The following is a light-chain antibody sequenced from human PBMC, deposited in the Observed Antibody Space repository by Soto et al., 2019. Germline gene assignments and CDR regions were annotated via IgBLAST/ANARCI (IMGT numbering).Light chain of an antibody. J-gene: IGKJ5*01. CDR1: QDISNL. Sequence: DIQMTQSPSSLSASVGDRVTITCQATQDISNLLNWFQQKPGKAPKLLIYDASNLETGVPSRFSGSGSGTDFTFTISSLQAEDIATYYCQQYENPPITFGQGTRLEIK. V-gene: IGKV1-33*01. CDR3: QQYENPPIT. CDR2: DAS.